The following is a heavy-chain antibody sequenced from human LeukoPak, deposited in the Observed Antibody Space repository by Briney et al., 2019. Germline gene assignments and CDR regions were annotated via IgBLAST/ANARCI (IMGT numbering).Heavy chain of an antibody. CDR3: AKGSSGYFADL. Sequence: GGSLRLSCAASGFIFNNYGLIWVRQAPGKGLEWVSAISNDGGGTTYADFVNGRFTISRDNSKNTLFLQMNSLRAEDTAPYYCAKGSSGYFADLWGQGTLVTVSS. CDR1: GFIFNNYG. D-gene: IGHD3-22*01. V-gene: IGHV3-23*01. J-gene: IGHJ5*02. CDR2: ISNDGGGT.